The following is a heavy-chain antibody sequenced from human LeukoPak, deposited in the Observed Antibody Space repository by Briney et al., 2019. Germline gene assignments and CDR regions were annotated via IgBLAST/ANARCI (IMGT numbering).Heavy chain of an antibody. CDR3: VKVRGRARVGYFDY. CDR2: INKDGSVT. V-gene: IGHV3-74*01. Sequence: PGGSLRLSCAASGFTFSSSWIYWVRQAPGKGLVWVSRINKDGSVTDYAESVKGRFSISRDNAKNTLYLQMNSLRVEDTAIYYCVKVRGRARVGYFDYWGQGTLVTVSS. J-gene: IGHJ4*02. D-gene: IGHD1-26*01. CDR1: GFTFSSSW.